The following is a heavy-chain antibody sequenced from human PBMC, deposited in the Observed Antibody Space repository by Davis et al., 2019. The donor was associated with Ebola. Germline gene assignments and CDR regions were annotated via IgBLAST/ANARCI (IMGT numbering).Heavy chain of an antibody. CDR1: GGSVSSGSYY. Sequence: MPGGSLRLSCTVSGGSVSSGSYYWSWIRQPPGKGLEWFGYIYYSGSTNYNPSLKSRVTISVDTSKNQFSLKLSSVTAADTAVYYCARDRGSSSYWFDPWGQGTLVTVSS. CDR3: ARDRGSSSYWFDP. CDR2: IYYSGST. J-gene: IGHJ5*02. V-gene: IGHV4-61*01. D-gene: IGHD6-6*01.